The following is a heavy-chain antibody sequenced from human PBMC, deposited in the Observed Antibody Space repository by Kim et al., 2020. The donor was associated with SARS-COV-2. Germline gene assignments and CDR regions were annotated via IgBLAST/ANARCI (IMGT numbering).Heavy chain of an antibody. Sequence: GGSLRLSCVASGFTFTSYAMNWVRQAPGKGLEWVSGISGGGGSTYYADSVKGRFTISRDSSTNTLYLQMNSLRAEDTAVYYCAKELRMTRQPSGGDFVEYWRQGPLVTVSS. V-gene: IGHV3-23*01. CDR1: GFTFTSYA. CDR3: AKELRMTRQPSGGDFVEY. D-gene: IGHD3-10*01. J-gene: IGHJ4*02. CDR2: ISGGGGST.